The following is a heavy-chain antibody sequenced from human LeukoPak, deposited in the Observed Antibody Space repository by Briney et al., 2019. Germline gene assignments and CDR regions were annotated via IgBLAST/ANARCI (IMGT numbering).Heavy chain of an antibody. V-gene: IGHV3-30*02. J-gene: IGHJ4*02. Sequence: GGSLRLSCAASGFTFSTYGMHWVRQAPGKGLEWVAFIRYDGSNKYYTDSVKGRFTISRGNSKNTLYLQMNSLRAEDTAVYYCANAPYGGNFRFDYWGQGTLVIVSS. CDR3: ANAPYGGNFRFDY. D-gene: IGHD4-23*01. CDR1: GFTFSTYG. CDR2: IRYDGSNK.